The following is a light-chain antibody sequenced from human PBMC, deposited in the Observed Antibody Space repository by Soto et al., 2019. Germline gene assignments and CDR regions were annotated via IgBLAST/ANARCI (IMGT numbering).Light chain of an antibody. CDR3: QQYNSQSPWT. CDR1: QSISSW. V-gene: IGKV1-5*03. CDR2: KAS. Sequence: DIQRTQSPSTLSASVVDIVTITCRSSQSISSWLAWYQQKPGKAPKLLIYKASSLESGVPSRFSGSGSGTEFTLTISSLQPDDFATYYCQQYNSQSPWTFGQGTKVDIK. J-gene: IGKJ1*01.